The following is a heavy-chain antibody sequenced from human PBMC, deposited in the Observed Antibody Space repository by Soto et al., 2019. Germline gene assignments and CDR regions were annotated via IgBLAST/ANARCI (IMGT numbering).Heavy chain of an antibody. V-gene: IGHV3-49*03. Sequence: GGSLRLSCTASGFTFGDYAMSWFRQAPGKGLEWVGFIRSKAYGGTTEYAASVKGRFTISRDDSKSIAYLQMNSLKTEDTAVYYCTRALNRHVLRFLEWLSFDYWGQGTLVTVSS. D-gene: IGHD3-3*01. CDR2: IRSKAYGGTT. CDR3: TRALNRHVLRFLEWLSFDY. CDR1: GFTFGDYA. J-gene: IGHJ4*02.